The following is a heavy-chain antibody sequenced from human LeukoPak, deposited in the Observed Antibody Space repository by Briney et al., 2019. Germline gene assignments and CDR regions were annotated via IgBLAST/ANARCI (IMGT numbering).Heavy chain of an antibody. Sequence: PGGSLRLSCAASGFTFSSYAMSWVRQAPGKGLEWVSAISGSGGSTYYADSVRGRFTISRDNSKNTLYLQMNSLRAEDTAVYYCARGGHSSAFSDYWGQGTLVTVSS. V-gene: IGHV3-23*01. CDR3: ARGGHSSAFSDY. CDR1: GFTFSSYA. D-gene: IGHD3-22*01. CDR2: ISGSGGST. J-gene: IGHJ4*02.